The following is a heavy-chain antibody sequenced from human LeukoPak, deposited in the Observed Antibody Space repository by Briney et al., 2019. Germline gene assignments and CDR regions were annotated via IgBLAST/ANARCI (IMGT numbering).Heavy chain of an antibody. CDR3: TYDFFTS. CDR1: GFTFSSYW. D-gene: IGHD3-3*01. CDR2: IKEDGSEK. J-gene: IGHJ5*02. Sequence: GGSLRLSCAASGFTFSSYWMSWVRQAPGRGLEWVANIKEDGSEKYYVDSVKGRFTISRDNARNSLYLQMNSLRAEDTAVYYCTYDFFTSWGQGTLVTVSS. V-gene: IGHV3-7*01.